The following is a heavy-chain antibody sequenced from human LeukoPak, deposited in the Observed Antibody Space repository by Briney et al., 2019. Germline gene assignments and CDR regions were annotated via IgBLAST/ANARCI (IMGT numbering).Heavy chain of an antibody. CDR1: GYSFTSYR. J-gene: IGHJ4*02. D-gene: IGHD1-26*01. CDR3: ARAGGSGSYHFDF. Sequence: GESLKISCKGSGYSFTSYRIGWVRQMPGKGLAWMGIISPGDSDTRYSPSFQGQVTISADKSISTAYLQWSSLKASDTAMYYCARAGGSGSYHFDFWGQGTLVTVSS. CDR2: ISPGDSDT. V-gene: IGHV5-51*01.